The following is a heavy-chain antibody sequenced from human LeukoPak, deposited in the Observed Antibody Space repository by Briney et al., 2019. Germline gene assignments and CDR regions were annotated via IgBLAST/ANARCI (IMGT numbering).Heavy chain of an antibody. CDR2: IYYSGST. CDR1: GFTFSSYA. Sequence: GSLRLSCAASGFTFSSYAMSWVRQAPGKGLEWIGSIYYSGSTYYNPSLKSRVTISVDTSKNQFSLKLSSVTAADTAVYYCARQEDSGYDLDYFDYWGQGTLVTVSS. J-gene: IGHJ4*02. V-gene: IGHV4-39*01. CDR3: ARQEDSGYDLDYFDY. D-gene: IGHD5-12*01.